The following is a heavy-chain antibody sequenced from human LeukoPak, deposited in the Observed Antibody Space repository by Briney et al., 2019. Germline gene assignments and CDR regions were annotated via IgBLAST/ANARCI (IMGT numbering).Heavy chain of an antibody. D-gene: IGHD3-22*01. V-gene: IGHV3-23*01. CDR1: GFTFSSYA. CDR2: ISGSGGST. CDR3: AKDLNYYDSSGYYSAFDI. J-gene: IGHJ3*02. Sequence: GGSLRLSCAASGFTFSSYAMRWVRQASGKGLEWVSGISGSGGSTYYADTVKSRFTISRDNSKNTLYLQMNSLRAEDTAVYYCAKDLNYYDSSGYYSAFDIWGQGTMVTVSS.